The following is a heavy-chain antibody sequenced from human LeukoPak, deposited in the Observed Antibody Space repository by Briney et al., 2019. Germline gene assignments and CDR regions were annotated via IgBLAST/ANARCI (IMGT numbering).Heavy chain of an antibody. J-gene: IGHJ4*02. CDR2: MSPNSGDT. CDR3: VRTPPNWGFDY. D-gene: IGHD3-16*01. Sequence: ASVKVSCRASGYTFTTHDINWVRQATGQGLEWLGWMSPNSGDTGYAQKFQGRVTMTSDSSISTAFMELSSLRSEDTAIYYCVRTPPNWGFDYWGQGTLVTVSS. CDR1: GYTFTTHD. V-gene: IGHV1-8*01.